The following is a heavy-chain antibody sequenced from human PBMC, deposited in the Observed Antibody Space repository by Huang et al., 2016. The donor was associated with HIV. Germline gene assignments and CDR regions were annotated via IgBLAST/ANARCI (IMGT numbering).Heavy chain of an antibody. D-gene: IGHD6-19*01. CDR1: GFTFRGYG. J-gene: IGHJ4*02. Sequence: VQLVESGGGVVQPGGSLRLSCAASGFTFRGYGVHWVRKAPGKGMELVGCIWFDGSKKDYADAVKGRFTISRDNCKNTLYLQMNSLRVQDTAVYYCTKGASTGWYYFDLCGQGTLVTVSS. V-gene: IGHV3-30*02. CDR3: TKGASTGWYYFDL. CDR2: IWFDGSKK.